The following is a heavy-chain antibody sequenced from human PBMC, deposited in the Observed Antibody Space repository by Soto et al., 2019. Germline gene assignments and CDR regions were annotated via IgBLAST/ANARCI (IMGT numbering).Heavy chain of an antibody. CDR3: ARDGVTVGITGTTFAFDI. V-gene: IGHV1-18*01. CDR2: ISAYNGNT. CDR1: GYTFTSYG. J-gene: IGHJ3*02. Sequence: ASVKVSCKASGYTFTSYGISWVRQAPGQGLEWMGWISAYNGNTNYAQKLQGRVTMTTDTSTSTAYMELRSLRSDDTAVYYCARDGVTVGITGTTFAFDIWGQGTMVTVSS. D-gene: IGHD1-7*01.